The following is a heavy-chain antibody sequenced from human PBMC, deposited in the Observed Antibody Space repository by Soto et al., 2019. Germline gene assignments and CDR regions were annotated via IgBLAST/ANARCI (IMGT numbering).Heavy chain of an antibody. CDR1: GLSFSSDS. J-gene: IGHJ3*02. CDR3: ARGLGYCNVGSCSGAFDM. CDR2: ISGSSSYI. Sequence: EVQLVESGGGLVKPGGSLRLSCTASGLSFSSDSMNWVRQAPGKGLEWVSSISGSSSYIYYADSVKGRFTISRDNAKNSVYLQMNSLRAEDTAVYYCARGLGYCNVGSCSGAFDMWGQETMVTVSS. V-gene: IGHV3-21*01. D-gene: IGHD2-15*01.